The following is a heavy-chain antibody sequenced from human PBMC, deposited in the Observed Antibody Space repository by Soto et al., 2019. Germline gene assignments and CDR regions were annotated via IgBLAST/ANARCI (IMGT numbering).Heavy chain of an antibody. CDR3: ARAKTYYYDSSGYYHAFDY. CDR2: IYTSGST. D-gene: IGHD3-22*01. V-gene: IGHV4-4*07. Sequence: QVQLQESGPGLVKPSETLSLTCTDSGGSISSYYWSWIRQPAGKGLEWIGRIYTSGSTNYNPSLKSRVTMSVDTSKNQFSLKLSSVTAVDTAVYYCARAKTYYYDSSGYYHAFDYWGQGTLVTVSS. J-gene: IGHJ4*02. CDR1: GGSISSYY.